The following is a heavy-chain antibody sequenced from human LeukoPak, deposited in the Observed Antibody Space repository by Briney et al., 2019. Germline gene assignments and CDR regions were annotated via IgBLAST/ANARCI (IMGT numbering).Heavy chain of an antibody. D-gene: IGHD1-26*01. CDR3: ARGRSRVPLIVGALNWFDP. J-gene: IGHJ5*02. CDR2: INHSGST. CDR1: GGSFSGYY. Sequence: PSETLSLTCAVYGGSFSGYYWSWIRQPPGKGLEWIGEINHSGSTNYNPSLKSRVTISVDTSKNQFSLKLSSVTAADTAVYYCARGRSRVPLIVGALNWFDPWGQGTLVTVSS. V-gene: IGHV4-34*01.